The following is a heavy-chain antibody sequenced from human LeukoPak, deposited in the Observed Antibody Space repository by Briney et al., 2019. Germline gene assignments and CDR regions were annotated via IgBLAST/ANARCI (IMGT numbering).Heavy chain of an antibody. J-gene: IGHJ6*03. CDR1: GGSISSGSFY. CDR3: ARGALVEQWLVHTFYFDYLDF. Sequence: SETLSLTCTVSGGSISSGSFYWSWIRQPAGKGLEWIGRIYTSGSTNYNPSLKSRVTISVDTSKNQFSLKLSSVTAADTAVYYCARGALVEQWLVHTFYFDYLDFGGKGTTVTVSS. D-gene: IGHD6-19*01. V-gene: IGHV4-61*02. CDR2: IYTSGST.